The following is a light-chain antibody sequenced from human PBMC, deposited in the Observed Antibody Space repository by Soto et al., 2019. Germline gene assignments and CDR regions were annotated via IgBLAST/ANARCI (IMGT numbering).Light chain of an antibody. V-gene: IGKV3-20*01. J-gene: IGKJ1*01. CDR1: QSVSSSY. CDR3: QQYVRSPPSWT. CDR2: DAS. Sequence: ETVLTQSPGTLSLSRGERATLSCRASQSVSSSYLAWYQQKPGQAPRLLIYDASSMATGIPDRFSGSGSGTDFTLTISRLEPEDFAVYYCQQYVRSPPSWTFGQGTKVEIK.